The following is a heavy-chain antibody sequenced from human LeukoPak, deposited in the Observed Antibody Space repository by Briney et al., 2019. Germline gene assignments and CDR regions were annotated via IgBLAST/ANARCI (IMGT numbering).Heavy chain of an antibody. Sequence: SETLSLTCAVYGGSFSGYYWSWIRQPPGKGLEWIGEINHSGSTNYNPSLKSRVTISVDTSKNQFSLKLSSVTAEDTAVYYCAKEGAYHAGMDVWGQGTTVTVSS. J-gene: IGHJ6*02. CDR2: INHSGST. V-gene: IGHV4-34*01. CDR1: GGSFSGYY. CDR3: AKEGAYHAGMDV.